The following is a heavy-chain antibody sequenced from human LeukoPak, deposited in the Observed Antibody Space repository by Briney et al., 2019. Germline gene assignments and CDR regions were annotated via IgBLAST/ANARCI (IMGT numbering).Heavy chain of an antibody. V-gene: IGHV3-30-3*01. J-gene: IGHJ4*02. D-gene: IGHD3-22*01. CDR3: ARGGTAMIVVVRFDY. CDR2: ISHDGSNK. CDR1: GFTFSSYA. Sequence: PGGSLRLSCAASGFTFSSYAMHWVRQAPGKGLEWVTIISHDGSNKYYADSVKGRFTISRDNSKNTLYLQMNSLRAEDTAVYYCARGGTAMIVVVRFDYWGQGTLVTVSS.